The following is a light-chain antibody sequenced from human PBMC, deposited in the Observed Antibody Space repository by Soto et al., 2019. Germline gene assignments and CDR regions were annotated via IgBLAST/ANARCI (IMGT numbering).Light chain of an antibody. J-gene: IGKJ1*01. CDR1: QSVSSSY. V-gene: IGKV3-20*01. CDR2: GAS. Sequence: ELVLTQSPGTLSLSPGERATLSCRASQSVSSSYLAWYQQKPGQAPRLLIYGASSRATGIPDRFSGSGSGTDFTVTISRLEPDDFAVYYCQQYGSSPVTFGQGTKVEIK. CDR3: QQYGSSPVT.